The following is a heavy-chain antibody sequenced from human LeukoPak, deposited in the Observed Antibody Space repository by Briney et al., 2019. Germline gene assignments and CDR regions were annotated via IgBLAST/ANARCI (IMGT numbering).Heavy chain of an antibody. J-gene: IGHJ4*02. CDR1: GGSMISTGFY. V-gene: IGHV4-39*01. CDR3: AGPRGAYYVY. Sequence: SETLSLTCTVSGGSMISTGFYGGWIRQPPGNGLDWIGSIHYSGTTYYNPSLKSRLTMSVDPSKNQFSLRPSSVTAPDTAAYYGAGPRGAYYVYWGQGTLVTVSS. D-gene: IGHD3-16*01. CDR2: IHYSGTT.